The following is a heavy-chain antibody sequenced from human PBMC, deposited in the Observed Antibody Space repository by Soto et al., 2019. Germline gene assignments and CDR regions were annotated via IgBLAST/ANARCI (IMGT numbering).Heavy chain of an antibody. J-gene: IGHJ4*02. Sequence: PWGCLRLSCASSGFTFTSYSMNWVRQAPGKGLEWVSSISSTTNYIYYGDSMKGRFTISRDNAKNSLYLEMNSLRAEGTAVYYCARESEDLTSNFDYWGQGTLVTVSS. CDR3: ARESEDLTSNFDY. V-gene: IGHV3-21*06. CDR1: GFTFTSYS. CDR2: ISSTTNYI.